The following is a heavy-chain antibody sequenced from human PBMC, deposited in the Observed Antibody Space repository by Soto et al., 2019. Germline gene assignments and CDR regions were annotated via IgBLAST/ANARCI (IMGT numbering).Heavy chain of an antibody. V-gene: IGHV4-39*01. D-gene: IGHD2-15*01. CDR3: ALYCSGGSCYLTTFWYCDL. CDR1: GGSISSSNYY. CDR2: TYYSGTT. J-gene: IGHJ2*01. Sequence: QLQLQESGPGLVKPSETLSLTCTVSGGSISSSNYYWGWLRQPPGKGLEWIGSTYYSGTTYSNPSLTSRVTISVDTSRNQVSLKLNSVTAADTAVYYCALYCSGGSCYLTTFWYCDLWGRGTLVTVSS.